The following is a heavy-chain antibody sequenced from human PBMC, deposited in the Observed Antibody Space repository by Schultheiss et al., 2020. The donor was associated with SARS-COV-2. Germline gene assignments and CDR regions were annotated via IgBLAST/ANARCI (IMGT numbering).Heavy chain of an antibody. Sequence: ASVKVSCRASGYTLTDSYMHWVRQAPGQGLEWMGWINPNSGGTKYAQKFQDRVTMTRDTSISTAYMELSRLRSDDTAVYYCARSLRKGDYFDYWGQGTLVTVSS. V-gene: IGHV1-2*02. D-gene: IGHD3-3*01. CDR1: GYTLTDSY. J-gene: IGHJ4*02. CDR2: INPNSGGT. CDR3: ARSLRKGDYFDY.